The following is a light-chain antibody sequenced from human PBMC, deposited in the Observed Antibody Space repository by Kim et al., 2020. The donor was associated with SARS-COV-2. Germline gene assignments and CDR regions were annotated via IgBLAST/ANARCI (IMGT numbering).Light chain of an antibody. V-gene: IGKV3-15*01. CDR3: QQYNHWPPDT. Sequence: VSPGESATLHCRASQTSRSDLAWYQQKPGQSPRLLIYGASTRATGVPARFSGSGSGTEFSLTISSLQSEDFAVYYCQQYNHWPPDTFGQGTKLEI. J-gene: IGKJ2*01. CDR2: GAS. CDR1: QTSRSD.